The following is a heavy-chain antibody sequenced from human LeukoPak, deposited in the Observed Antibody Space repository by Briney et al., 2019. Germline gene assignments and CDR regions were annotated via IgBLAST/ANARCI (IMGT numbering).Heavy chain of an antibody. J-gene: IGHJ5*02. CDR3: ARDKYSSSSVLFLRNWFDP. CDR2: ISAYNGNT. D-gene: IGHD6-6*01. V-gene: IGHV1-18*01. Sequence: ASVTVSCKPSGYTFTSYGISWVRQAPGQGLEWMGWISAYNGNTHYAQKLQGRVTLTTDTSTSTAYRELRSLRSGDSAVYYCARDKYSSSSVLFLRNWFDPWGQGTLVTVSS. CDR1: GYTFTSYG.